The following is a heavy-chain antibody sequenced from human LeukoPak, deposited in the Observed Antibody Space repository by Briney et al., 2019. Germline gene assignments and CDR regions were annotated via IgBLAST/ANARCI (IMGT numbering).Heavy chain of an antibody. V-gene: IGHV1-69*01. CDR3: ARADCSSTSCYTPFDY. CDR2: IIPIFGTA. D-gene: IGHD2-2*02. CDR1: GGTFSSYA. Sequence: SVKVSCKASGGTFSSYAISWVRQAPGQGLEWMGGIIPIFGTANYAQKFQGRGTITADESTSTAYMELSSLRSEDTAVYYCARADCSSTSCYTPFDYWGQGTLVTVSS. J-gene: IGHJ4*02.